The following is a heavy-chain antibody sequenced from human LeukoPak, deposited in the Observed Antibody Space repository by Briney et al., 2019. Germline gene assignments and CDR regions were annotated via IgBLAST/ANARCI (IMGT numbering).Heavy chain of an antibody. CDR3: ASSYYDSSGYYHFDY. Sequence: SVRVSCKASGGTFSSYAISWVRQAPGQGLEWMGGIIPIFGTANYAQKFQGRVTITTDESTSTAYMELSSLRSEDTAVYYCASSYYDSSGYYHFDYWGQGTLVTVSS. V-gene: IGHV1-69*05. D-gene: IGHD3-22*01. CDR2: IIPIFGTA. CDR1: GGTFSSYA. J-gene: IGHJ4*02.